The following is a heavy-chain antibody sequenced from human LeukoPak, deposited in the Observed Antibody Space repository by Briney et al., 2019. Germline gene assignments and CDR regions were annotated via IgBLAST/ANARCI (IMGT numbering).Heavy chain of an antibody. Sequence: NPSQTLSLTCAVSGGSISSGGYSWSWIRQPPGKGLEWIGYIYHSGSTYYNPSLKSRVTISVDTSKNQFSLKLSSVTAADTAVYYCARLGYCSSTSCRPPDYWGQGTLVTVSS. V-gene: IGHV4-30-2*01. J-gene: IGHJ4*02. CDR2: IYHSGST. D-gene: IGHD2-2*01. CDR3: ARLGYCSSTSCRPPDY. CDR1: GGSISSGGYS.